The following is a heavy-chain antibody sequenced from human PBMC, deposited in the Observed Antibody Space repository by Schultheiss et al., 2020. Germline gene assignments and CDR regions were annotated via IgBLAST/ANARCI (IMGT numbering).Heavy chain of an antibody. CDR3: ARPTPLVTTGTTGFDY. D-gene: IGHD1-1*01. CDR1: GGSISSGGYY. Sequence: SQTLSLTCTVSGGSISSGGYYWSWIRQHPGKGLEWIGSIYYSGSTYYNPSLKSRVTISVDTSKNQFSLKLSSVTAADTAVYYCARPTPLVTTGTTGFDYWGQGTLVTVSS. J-gene: IGHJ4*02. CDR2: IYYSGST. V-gene: IGHV4-39*01.